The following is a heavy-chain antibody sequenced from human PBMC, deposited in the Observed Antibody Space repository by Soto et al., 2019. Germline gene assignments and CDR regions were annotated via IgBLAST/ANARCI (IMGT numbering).Heavy chain of an antibody. V-gene: IGHV1-69*06. CDR2: IIPKFGTT. D-gene: IGHD6-19*01. CDR3: ARERSSGWYSFDY. CDR1: GGTFSTYG. J-gene: IGHJ4*02. Sequence: ASVKVSCKASGGTFSTYGMNWVRLAPGQGLEWMGGIIPKFGTTNYAQKFQGRVTITADKSTSTAYMELSSLRSEDTAVYYCARERSSGWYSFDYWGQGTLVTVSS.